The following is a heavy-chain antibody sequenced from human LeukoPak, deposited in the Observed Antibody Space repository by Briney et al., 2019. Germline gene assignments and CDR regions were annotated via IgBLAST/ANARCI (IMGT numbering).Heavy chain of an antibody. Sequence: GGSLRLSCAASGFTFSTYWMHWVRQTPGKGLVWVSRIKYDGSTTNYADSVKGRFTISRDNSKNTLYLQMNSLRAEDTAVYYCARGGSSSYDGLDYWGQGTLVTVSS. V-gene: IGHV3-74*01. CDR1: GFTFSTYW. J-gene: IGHJ4*02. CDR3: ARGGSSSYDGLDY. D-gene: IGHD6-13*01. CDR2: IKYDGSTT.